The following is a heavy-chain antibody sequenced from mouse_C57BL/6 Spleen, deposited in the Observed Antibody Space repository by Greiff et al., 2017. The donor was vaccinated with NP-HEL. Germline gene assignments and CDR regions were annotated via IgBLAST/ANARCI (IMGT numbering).Heavy chain of an antibody. CDR3: ARSDYYGSSHWYFDV. CDR2: FHPYNDDT. D-gene: IGHD1-1*01. Sequence: QVHVKQSGAELVKPGASVKMSCKASGYTFTTYPIEWMKQNHGKSLEWIGNFHPYNDDTKYNEKFKGKATLTVEKSSSTVYLELSRLTSDDSAVYYCARSDYYGSSHWYFDVWGTGTTVTVSS. V-gene: IGHV1-47*01. J-gene: IGHJ1*03. CDR1: GYTFTTYP.